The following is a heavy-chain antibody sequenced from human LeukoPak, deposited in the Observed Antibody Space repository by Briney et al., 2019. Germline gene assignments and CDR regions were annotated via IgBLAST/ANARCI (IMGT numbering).Heavy chain of an antibody. V-gene: IGHV1-69*05. D-gene: IGHD3-3*02. CDR3: ARFLLATRRGNWFDP. CDR2: IIPIFGTA. Sequence: SVKVSCKASGGTFSSYAISWVRQAPGQGLEWMGGIIPIFGTANYAQKFQGRVTFTRNTSISTAYMELSSLRSEDTAVYYCARFLLATRRGNWFDPWGQGTLVTVSS. J-gene: IGHJ5*02. CDR1: GGTFSSYA.